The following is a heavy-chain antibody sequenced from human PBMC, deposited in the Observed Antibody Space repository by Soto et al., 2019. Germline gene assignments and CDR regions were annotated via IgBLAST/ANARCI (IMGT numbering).Heavy chain of an antibody. D-gene: IGHD1-7*01. CDR1: GDSISSYS. Sequence: SETLSLTCAASGDSISSYSWNWIRQTAGRGLEWIGRVYPSVQTQYRSSFETRVTVSVDMSTNQFFLELRSVTAADTAVYYCARESGENWSYEAYWGQGTQVTVSS. J-gene: IGHJ4*02. V-gene: IGHV4-4*07. CDR3: ARESGENWSYEAY. CDR2: VYPSVQT.